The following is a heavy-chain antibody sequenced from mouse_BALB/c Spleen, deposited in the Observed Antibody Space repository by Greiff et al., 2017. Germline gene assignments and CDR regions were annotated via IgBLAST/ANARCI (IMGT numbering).Heavy chain of an antibody. J-gene: IGHJ4*01. CDR2: IDPANGNT. CDR1: GFNIKDTY. V-gene: IGHV14-3*02. Sequence: EVQLQESGAELVKPGASVKLSCTASGFNIKDTYMHWVKQRPEQGLEWIGRIDPANGNTKYDPKFQGKATITADTSSNTAYLQLSSLTSEDTAVYYCARGDGYYYAMDYWGQGTSVTVSS. D-gene: IGHD2-3*01. CDR3: ARGDGYYYAMDY.